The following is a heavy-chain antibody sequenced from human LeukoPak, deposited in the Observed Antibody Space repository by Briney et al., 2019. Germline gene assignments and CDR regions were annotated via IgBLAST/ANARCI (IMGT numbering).Heavy chain of an antibody. Sequence: SETLSLTCAVSGYSISSGYYWDWIRQPPGKGVEWIGSIYHSGSTYYNPSLKSRVTISVDTSKNQFSLSLSSVTAADTAVYYCARSRERNRFGELGYWGQGTLVTVSS. J-gene: IGHJ4*02. CDR3: ARSRERNRFGELGY. CDR2: IYHSGST. V-gene: IGHV4-38-2*01. CDR1: GYSISSGYY. D-gene: IGHD3-10*01.